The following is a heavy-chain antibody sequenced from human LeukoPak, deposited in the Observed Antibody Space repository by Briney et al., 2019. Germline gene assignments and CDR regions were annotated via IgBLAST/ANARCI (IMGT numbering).Heavy chain of an antibody. CDR2: IYYSGST. Sequence: PSETLSLTCTVSGGSISSSIYYWGWIRQPPGKGLEWIGSIYYSGSTYYNPSLKSRVIISVDTSKNRFSLKLKSVTATDMAVYYCARLADCSGTSCYDHWGQGTLVTVSS. CDR1: GGSISSSIYY. V-gene: IGHV4-39*01. J-gene: IGHJ4*02. D-gene: IGHD2-2*01. CDR3: ARLADCSGTSCYDH.